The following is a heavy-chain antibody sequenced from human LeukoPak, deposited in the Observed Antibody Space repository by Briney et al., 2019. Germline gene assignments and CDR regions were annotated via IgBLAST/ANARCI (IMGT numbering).Heavy chain of an antibody. CDR3: ASWPGKWLRKLDFDY. D-gene: IGHD5-12*01. CDR1: GFTFSSYG. Sequence: GGSLRLSCAASGFTFSSYGMHWVRQAPGKGLEWVAFIRYDGSNKYYADSVKGRFTISRDNSKNTLYLQMNSLRAEDTAVYYCASWPGKWLRKLDFDYWGQGTLVTVSS. J-gene: IGHJ4*02. V-gene: IGHV3-30*02. CDR2: IRYDGSNK.